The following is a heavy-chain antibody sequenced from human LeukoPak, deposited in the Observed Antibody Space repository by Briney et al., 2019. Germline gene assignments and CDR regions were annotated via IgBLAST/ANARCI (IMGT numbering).Heavy chain of an antibody. D-gene: IGHD3-22*01. Sequence: SQTLSLTCTVSGGSITSGDYYWGWIRQPPGKGLEWIGSIYYSGSTYYNPSLKSRVTISVDTSKNQFSLKLSSVTAADTAVYYCARLGYSDWFDPWGQGTLVTVSS. J-gene: IGHJ5*02. CDR3: ARLGYSDWFDP. CDR1: GGSITSGDYY. CDR2: IYYSGST. V-gene: IGHV4-39*01.